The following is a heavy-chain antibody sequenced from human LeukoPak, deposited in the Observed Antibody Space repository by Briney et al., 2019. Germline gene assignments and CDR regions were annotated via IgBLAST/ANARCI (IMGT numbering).Heavy chain of an antibody. Sequence: KPSETLSLTCAVYGGSFSGYYWSWIRQPPGKGLEWIGEINHSGSTNYNPSLKSRVTISVDTSKNQFSLKLSSVTAADTAVYYCARLGYCTNGVCYPYYYYGMDVWGQGTTVTVSS. J-gene: IGHJ6*02. D-gene: IGHD2-8*01. CDR1: GGSFSGYY. CDR3: ARLGYCTNGVCYPYYYYGMDV. V-gene: IGHV4-34*01. CDR2: INHSGST.